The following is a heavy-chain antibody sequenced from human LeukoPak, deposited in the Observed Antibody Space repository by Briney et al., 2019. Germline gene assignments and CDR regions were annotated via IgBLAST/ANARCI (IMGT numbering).Heavy chain of an antibody. CDR3: ARVISSSWYEFDY. V-gene: IGHV4-59*01. CDR2: IYYSGST. CDR1: GGSISSYY. J-gene: IGHJ4*02. D-gene: IGHD6-13*01. Sequence: SETLSLTCTVSGGSISSYYWSWLRQPPGKGLEWVGYIYYSGSTNYNPSLKSRVTISVDTSKNQFSLKLSSVTAADTAVYYCARVISSSWYEFDYWGQGTLVTVSS.